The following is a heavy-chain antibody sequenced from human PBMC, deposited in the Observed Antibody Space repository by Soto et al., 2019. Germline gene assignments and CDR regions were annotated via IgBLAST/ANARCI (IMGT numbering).Heavy chain of an antibody. Sequence: SETLSLTCTVSGGSISSGDYFWSWLRQSPGKGLEWIGYISSIGSTYYNPPLKSRVSVSRDTSKNQFSLKLSSVTTTDTAVYYCARGLVIRPYYYHGMDVWGQGTTVTVSS. J-gene: IGHJ6*02. CDR1: GGSISSGDYF. V-gene: IGHV4-30-4*01. CDR2: ISSIGST. CDR3: ARGLVIRPYYYHGMDV. D-gene: IGHD3-9*01.